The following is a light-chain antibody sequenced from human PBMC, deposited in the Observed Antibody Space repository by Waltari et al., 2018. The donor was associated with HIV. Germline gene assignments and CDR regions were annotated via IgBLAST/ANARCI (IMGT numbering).Light chain of an antibody. CDR1: QGISNW. CDR2: ATS. V-gene: IGKV1-5*03. CDR3: QQYNTYPYT. J-gene: IGKJ2*01. Sequence: DIQMTQSPSTLSASVGDRVTITCRASQGISNWLAWYQQKPGKAPKVLIYATSSLKSGVPSTFSGSGSGTEFTLTISSLQPDDFATYYCQQYNTYPYTFGQGTKLEVK.